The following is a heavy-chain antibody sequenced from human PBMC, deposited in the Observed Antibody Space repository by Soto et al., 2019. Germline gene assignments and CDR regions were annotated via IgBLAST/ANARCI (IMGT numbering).Heavy chain of an antibody. Sequence: EVQLVESGGGLVQPGRSLRLSCAAIGFTFEDHGMHWIRQVPGKGLEWVAGINWNSGITGYADSVKGRFTISRDNANNSLHLEMNSLKTEDTAFYYCAKGRGALTVVSNWFDPWGQGTLVTVSS. J-gene: IGHJ5*02. V-gene: IGHV3-9*01. CDR1: GFTFEDHG. CDR3: AKGRGALTVVSNWFDP. D-gene: IGHD3-22*01. CDR2: INWNSGIT.